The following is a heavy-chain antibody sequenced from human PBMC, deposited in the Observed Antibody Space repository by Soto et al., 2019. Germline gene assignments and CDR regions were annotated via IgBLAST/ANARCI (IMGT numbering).Heavy chain of an antibody. Sequence: ASVKVSCKASGYTFTTYYMHWVRQAPGQGLEWMGIINPSGGRTTYAQKFQGRVIMTRDTSTSTFYMELSSLRSEDTAVYYCARDGCITATCAGGGNWFDPWGQGTLVTVSS. CDR3: ARDGCITATCAGGGNWFDP. J-gene: IGHJ5*02. CDR1: GYTFTTYY. V-gene: IGHV1-46*01. CDR2: INPSGGRT. D-gene: IGHD3-10*01.